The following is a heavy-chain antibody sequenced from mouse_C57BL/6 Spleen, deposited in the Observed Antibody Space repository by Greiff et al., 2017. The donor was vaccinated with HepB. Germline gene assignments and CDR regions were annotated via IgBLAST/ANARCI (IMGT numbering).Heavy chain of an antibody. J-gene: IGHJ2*01. CDR1: GYTFTSYW. CDR2: IDPSDSYT. V-gene: IGHV1-59*01. D-gene: IGHD1-1*01. CDR3: ARSGSSPDY. Sequence: QVQLQQPGAELVRPGTSVKLSCKASGYTFTSYWMHWVKQRPGQGLEWIGVIDPSDSYTNYNQKFKGKATLTVDTSSSTAYMQLSSLTSEDSAVYYCARSGSSPDYWGQGTTLTVSS.